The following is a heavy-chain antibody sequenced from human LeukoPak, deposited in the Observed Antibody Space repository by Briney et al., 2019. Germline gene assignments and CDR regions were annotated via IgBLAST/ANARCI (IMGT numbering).Heavy chain of an antibody. Sequence: PGGSLRLSCAASGFTFSDYEMNWVRQAPGKGLEWVAYIDTSGRTIYYTDSVKGRFTISRDNAKNSLYLHMTSLRAEDTAIYRCANYRTAATCAGDKASCGYWGHGTLVTVSS. CDR1: GFTFSDYE. CDR2: IDTSGRTI. CDR3: ANYRTAATCAGDKASCGY. D-gene: IGHD2-21*02. V-gene: IGHV3-48*03. J-gene: IGHJ4*01.